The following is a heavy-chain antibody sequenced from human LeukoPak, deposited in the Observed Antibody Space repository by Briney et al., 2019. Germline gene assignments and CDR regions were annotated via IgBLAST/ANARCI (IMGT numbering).Heavy chain of an antibody. CDR3: ARVRATVTPFDY. V-gene: IGHV3-21*01. CDR1: GFTFGNYD. J-gene: IGHJ4*02. Sequence: GGSLRLSCAASGFTFGNYDMNWVRQAPGKGLEWVTCVSSRSTDIYYADPVKGRFTISRDNAKNSLYLQMNSLRAEDTAVYYCARVRATVTPFDYWGQGTLVTVSS. CDR2: VSSRSTDI. D-gene: IGHD4-17*01.